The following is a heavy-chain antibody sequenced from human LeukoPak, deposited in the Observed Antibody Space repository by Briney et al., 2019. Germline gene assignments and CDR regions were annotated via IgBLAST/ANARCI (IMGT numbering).Heavy chain of an antibody. D-gene: IGHD3-16*01. CDR1: GYTFTNYG. Sequence: ASVKVSCKASGYTFTNYGISWVRQAPGQGLEWMGWIDASNGNTNYAQKLQGRVTITTDTSTTTASMEMTSLRFDDTAVYYCARDYHYVPDFWGQGTLVTVSS. V-gene: IGHV1-18*01. CDR3: ARDYHYVPDF. J-gene: IGHJ4*02. CDR2: IDASNGNT.